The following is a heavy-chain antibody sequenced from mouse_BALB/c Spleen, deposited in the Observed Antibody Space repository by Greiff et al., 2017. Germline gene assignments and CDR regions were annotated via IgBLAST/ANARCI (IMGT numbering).Heavy chain of an antibody. J-gene: IGHJ4*01. V-gene: IGHV1S56*01. CDR1: GYTFTSYY. CDR2: IYPGNVNT. D-gene: IGHD2-3*01. CDR3: ARSDGYLYAMDY. Sequence: VKLMESGPELVKPGASVRISCKASGYTFTSYYIHWVKQRPGQGLEWIGWIYPGNVNTKYNEKFKGKATLTADKSSSTAYMQLSSLTSEDSAVYFCARSDGYLYAMDYWGQGTSVTVSS.